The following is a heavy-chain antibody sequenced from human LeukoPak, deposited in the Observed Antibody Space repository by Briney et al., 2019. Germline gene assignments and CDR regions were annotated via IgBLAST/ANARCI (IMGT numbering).Heavy chain of an antibody. D-gene: IGHD3-10*01. CDR2: ISGYNDNR. V-gene: IGHV1-18*01. J-gene: IGHJ4*02. Sequence: ASVKVSCKASGYTFTSYGISWVRQAPGQGLEWMGWISGYNDNRKYAQKFQGRVTMTTDTSTSTAYMELSRLRSDDTAVYYCARAAYYYGSGYLGAGYWGQGTLVTVSS. CDR1: GYTFTSYG. CDR3: ARAAYYYGSGYLGAGY.